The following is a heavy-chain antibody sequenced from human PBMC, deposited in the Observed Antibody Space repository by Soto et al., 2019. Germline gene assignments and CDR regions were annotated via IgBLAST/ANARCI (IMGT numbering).Heavy chain of an antibody. CDR2: ISGSGGST. CDR3: AKGDGYIGAPNFDY. D-gene: IGHD5-12*01. Sequence: PGGSLRLSCAASGFTFSSYAMSWVRQAPGKGLEWVSAISGSGGSTYYADSVKGRFTISRGNSKNTLYLQMNSLRAEDTAVYYCAKGDGYIGAPNFDYWGQGTLVTVSS. CDR1: GFTFSSYA. J-gene: IGHJ4*02. V-gene: IGHV3-23*01.